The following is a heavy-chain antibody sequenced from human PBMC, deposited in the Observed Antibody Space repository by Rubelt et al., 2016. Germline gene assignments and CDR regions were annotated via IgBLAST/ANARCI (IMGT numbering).Heavy chain of an antibody. J-gene: IGHJ5*02. V-gene: IGHV1-2*06. Sequence: QVQMVQSGTEVKEPGASVKVSCKASGYTFTDYYMHWVRQAPGQGLEWMGRINPNSGDTNYAQRFQGRVTMTRDTSVNTAYMELSSLRSDDTAVYYCARGDSSWGQGTLVTVSS. CDR2: INPNSGDT. CDR1: GYTFTDYY. CDR3: ARGDSS. D-gene: IGHD3-16*01.